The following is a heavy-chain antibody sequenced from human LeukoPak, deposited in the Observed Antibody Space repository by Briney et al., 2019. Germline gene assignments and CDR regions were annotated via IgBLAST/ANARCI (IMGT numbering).Heavy chain of an antibody. J-gene: IGHJ3*02. D-gene: IGHD3-10*01. CDR1: GYTFTGYY. V-gene: IGHV1-18*04. CDR2: ISAYNGNT. CDR3: ARETMVNDAFDI. Sequence: ASVKVSCKASGYTFTGYYMHWVRQAPGQGLEWMGWISAYNGNTNYAQKLQGRVTMTTDTSTSTAYMELRSLRSDDTAVYYCARETMVNDAFDIWGQGTMVTVSS.